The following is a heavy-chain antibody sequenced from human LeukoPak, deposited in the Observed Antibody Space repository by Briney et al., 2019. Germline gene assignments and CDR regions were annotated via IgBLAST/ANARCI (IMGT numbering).Heavy chain of an antibody. J-gene: IGHJ6*03. CDR1: GFTFSSYA. CDR3: AKDRYYDYYYYMDV. D-gene: IGHD1-26*01. V-gene: IGHV3-23*01. Sequence: GGSLRLSCAASGFTFSSYAMSWVRQAPGKGLEWVSAISGSGGSTYYADSVKGRFTISRDNSKNTLYLQMNSLRAEDTAVYCCAKDRYYDYYYYMDVWGKGTTVTVSS. CDR2: ISGSGGST.